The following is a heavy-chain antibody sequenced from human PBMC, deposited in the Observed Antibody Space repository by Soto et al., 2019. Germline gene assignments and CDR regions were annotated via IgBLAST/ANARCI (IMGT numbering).Heavy chain of an antibody. Sequence: QVPLVQSGAEVKKPGASVKVSCKASGYTFTSYAMHWVRQAPGQRLEWMGWINAGNGNTKYSQKFQGRVTITRDTSASTAYMELSSLRSEDTAVYYCARPWGSGYYYYFDYWGQGTLVTVSS. J-gene: IGHJ4*02. D-gene: IGHD3-22*01. CDR2: INAGNGNT. CDR1: GYTFTSYA. V-gene: IGHV1-3*01. CDR3: ARPWGSGYYYYFDY.